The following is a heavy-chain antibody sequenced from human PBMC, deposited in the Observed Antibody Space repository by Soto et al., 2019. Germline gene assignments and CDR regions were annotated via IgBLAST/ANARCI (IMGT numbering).Heavy chain of an antibody. Sequence: EVQLVESGGGLIQPGGSLRLSCAASGFTVSSNYMSWVRQAPGKGLEWVSVIYSGGSTYYTDSVKGRFTISRDNSKNTLYLQMNSLRAEDTAVYYCARDRGRSSGWSIRVDYYYYYGMDVWGQGTTVTVSS. CDR3: ARDRGRSSGWSIRVDYYYYYGMDV. CDR1: GFTVSSNY. V-gene: IGHV3-53*01. J-gene: IGHJ6*02. D-gene: IGHD6-19*01. CDR2: IYSGGST.